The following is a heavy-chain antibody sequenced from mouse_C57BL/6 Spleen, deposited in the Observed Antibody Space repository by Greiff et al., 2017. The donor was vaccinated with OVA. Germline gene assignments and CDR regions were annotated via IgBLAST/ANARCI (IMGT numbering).Heavy chain of an antibody. CDR3: ARAYGYWYFDV. D-gene: IGHD1-1*01. Sequence: EVMLVESGGGLVQSGRSLRLSCATSGFTFSDFYMEWVRQAPGKGLEWIAASRNKANDYTTEYSASVKGRFIVSRDTSQSILYLQMNALRAEDTAIYYCARAYGYWYFDVWGTGTTVTVSS. CDR1: GFTFSDFY. CDR2: SRNKANDYTT. J-gene: IGHJ1*03. V-gene: IGHV7-1*01.